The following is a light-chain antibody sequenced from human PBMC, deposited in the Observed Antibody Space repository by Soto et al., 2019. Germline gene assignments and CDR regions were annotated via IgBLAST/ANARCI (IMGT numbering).Light chain of an antibody. CDR1: QGISNL. Sequence: DIQMTQSPSSLSASVGDRVTITCRASQGISNLLAWYQQKPGKVPRLLIYAASTLQSGVPSRFSGSGSGTDFTLTISSLQPEDVATYYCQKCNSAPATFSQGTKVDIK. V-gene: IGKV1-27*01. CDR2: AAS. CDR3: QKCNSAPAT. J-gene: IGKJ1*01.